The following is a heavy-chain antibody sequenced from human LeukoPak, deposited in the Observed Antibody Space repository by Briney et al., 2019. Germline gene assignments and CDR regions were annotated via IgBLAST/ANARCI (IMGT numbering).Heavy chain of an antibody. J-gene: IGHJ4*02. D-gene: IGHD3-22*01. CDR2: IWYDGSNE. Sequence: GSSLRLSCAASSGLMFSSHGMHLVRQAPGKGLEWVAVIWYDGSNEYYADSVKGRFTISRDNSKNTLYLQMNSLRAEDTAVYYCARARNNYDSSGYSALDYWGQGTLVTVSS. CDR3: ARARNNYDSSGYSALDY. V-gene: IGHV3-33*01. CDR1: GLMFSSHG.